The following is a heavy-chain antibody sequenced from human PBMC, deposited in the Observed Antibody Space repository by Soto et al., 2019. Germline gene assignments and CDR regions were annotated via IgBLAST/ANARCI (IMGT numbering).Heavy chain of an antibody. Sequence: SETLSLTCSVSGSSFSNFYWSWIRQPAGKGLEWIGRIYTSGATSYNPSLKSRVTMAVDTSQTQMSLNLTSVTAADTAVYYCARGGIQLSYAFDHWGQGILVTVSS. D-gene: IGHD3-10*01. CDR2: IYTSGAT. J-gene: IGHJ4*02. CDR1: GSSFSNFY. V-gene: IGHV4-4*07. CDR3: ARGGIQLSYAFDH.